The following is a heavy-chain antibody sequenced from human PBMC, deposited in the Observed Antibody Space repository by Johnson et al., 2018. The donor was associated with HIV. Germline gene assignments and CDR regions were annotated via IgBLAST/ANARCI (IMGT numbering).Heavy chain of an antibody. CDR1: GFTFSSYA. J-gene: IGHJ3*02. V-gene: IGHV3-30*03. CDR3: ARVPNDAFDI. CDR2: ISYDGSSK. Sequence: QVQLVESGGGVVQPGRSLRLSCAASGFTFSSYAVSWVRQAPGKGLEWVAVISYDGSSKFYADSVKGRFTISRDNSKNTLYLQMNSLRAEDTAVYYCARVPNDAFDIWGQGTMVTVSS.